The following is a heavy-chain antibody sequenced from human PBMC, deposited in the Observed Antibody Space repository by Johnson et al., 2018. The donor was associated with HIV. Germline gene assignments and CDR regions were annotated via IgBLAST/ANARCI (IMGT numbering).Heavy chain of an antibody. CDR2: IKLDGSDK. CDR3: ARKGDAFDI. Sequence: VQLVESGGGLAKPAWSPRLSCVVSGFTFGTYWMTWVRQAPGNGLEWVATIKLDGSDKYYLDSVKGRFTISRDNGRNSLYLQMNSLRAEDTAVYYCARKGDAFDIWGQGTKVTVSS. V-gene: IGHV3-7*03. CDR1: GFTFGTYW. J-gene: IGHJ3*02.